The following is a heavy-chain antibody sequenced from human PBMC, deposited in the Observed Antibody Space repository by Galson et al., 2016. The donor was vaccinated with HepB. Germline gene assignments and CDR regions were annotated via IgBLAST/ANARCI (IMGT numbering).Heavy chain of an antibody. CDR2: INPRGSSS. CDR1: GYTLTDDY. V-gene: IGHV1-46*01. J-gene: IGHJ4*02. Sequence: SVKVSCKASGYTLTDDYVHWVRQAPGQGLEWMGIINPRGSSSNYAQKFQGRVNMTRDTSTSTVYMELSSLISEDTAVYYCARDPGSSYGFDLRFWGQGTLVSVSS. CDR3: ARDPGSSYGFDLRF. D-gene: IGHD5-18*01.